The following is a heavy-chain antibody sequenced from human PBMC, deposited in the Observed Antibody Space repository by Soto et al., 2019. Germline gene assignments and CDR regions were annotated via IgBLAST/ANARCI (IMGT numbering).Heavy chain of an antibody. D-gene: IGHD2-21*02. CDR2: IKQDEGEK. J-gene: IGHJ4*02. CDR3: ARASRGLIREGSYY. V-gene: IGHV3-7*01. CDR1: GFTFSIYW. Sequence: EVQLVESGGDLVQPGGSLRLSCAASGFTFSIYWMSWVRQAPGKVLEWVANIKQDEGEKYYVDAVKGRFTISIDNAKNSLYLPMDSLIVDSTAVYDGARASRGLIREGSYYRSKRTLVIFSS.